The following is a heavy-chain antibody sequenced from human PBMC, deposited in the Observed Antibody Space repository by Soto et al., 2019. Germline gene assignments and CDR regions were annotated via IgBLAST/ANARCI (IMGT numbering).Heavy chain of an antibody. Sequence: GGSLRLSCAASGFTFSSYWMHWVRQAPGKGLVWVSRINSDGSSTSYADSVKGRFTISRDNAKNTLYLQMNSLRAEDTAVYYCASLDYGDYWRRDAFDIWGQGTMVTVSS. D-gene: IGHD4-17*01. CDR2: INSDGSST. CDR1: GFTFSSYW. V-gene: IGHV3-74*01. J-gene: IGHJ3*02. CDR3: ASLDYGDYWRRDAFDI.